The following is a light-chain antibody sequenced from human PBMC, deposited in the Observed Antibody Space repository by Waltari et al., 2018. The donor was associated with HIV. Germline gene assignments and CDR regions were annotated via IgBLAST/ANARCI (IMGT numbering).Light chain of an antibody. CDR3: CSYAGSYTYV. CDR1: TSNIGSYSL. V-gene: IGLV2-23*02. Sequence: QSTLTQPASVSGSPGQSITISCTGNTSNIGSYSLVSWYQQHPDKAPKLMIYEVTKRPTGISDRFSGSKSDNTASLAIFDLQSDDEADYYCCSYAGSYTYVFGSGTKVTVL. CDR2: EVT. J-gene: IGLJ1*01.